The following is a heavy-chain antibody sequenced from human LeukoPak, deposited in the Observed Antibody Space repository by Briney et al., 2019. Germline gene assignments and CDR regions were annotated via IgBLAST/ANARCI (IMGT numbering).Heavy chain of an antibody. CDR1: GGSISSYY. J-gene: IGHJ3*02. CDR2: ISYSGST. V-gene: IGHV4-59*08. D-gene: IGHD1-26*01. CDR3: ARHKRGEWELDSDAFDI. Sequence: SETLSLTCTVSGGSISSYYWNWIRQPPGKGLEWIGYISYSGSTDYNPSLKSRVTISVDTSKSQFSLKLSSVTAADTAVYYCARHKRGEWELDSDAFDIWGQGTMVTVSS.